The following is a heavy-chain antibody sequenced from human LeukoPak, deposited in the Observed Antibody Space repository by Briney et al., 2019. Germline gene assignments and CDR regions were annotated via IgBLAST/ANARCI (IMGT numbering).Heavy chain of an antibody. CDR1: GFTFSSYW. V-gene: IGHV3-74*01. CDR3: ARAGYQYYMDV. J-gene: IGHJ6*03. Sequence: PGGSLRLSCAASGFTFSSYWMHWVRQAPGKGLVWVSHINTDGSSTINADSVKGRFTISRDNAKNTLYLQMNSLRAEDTAVYYCARAGYQYYMDVWGKGTTVTVSS. CDR2: INTDGSST.